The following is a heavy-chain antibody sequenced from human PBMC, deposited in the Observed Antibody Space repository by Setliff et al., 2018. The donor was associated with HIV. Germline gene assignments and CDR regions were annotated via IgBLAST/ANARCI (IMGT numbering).Heavy chain of an antibody. V-gene: IGHV1-18*01. CDR2: INGYNGNT. D-gene: IGHD2-15*01. CDR1: GYTFTNFA. Sequence: ASVKVSCKTSGYTFTNFAISWVRQAPGQGLEWMGWINGYNGNTNYAQNFQGRVTMTTDTTSSTAYMELRSLRSDDTAMYHCARIRAAALLNAFDIWGQGTMVTVSS. J-gene: IGHJ3*02. CDR3: ARIRAAALLNAFDI.